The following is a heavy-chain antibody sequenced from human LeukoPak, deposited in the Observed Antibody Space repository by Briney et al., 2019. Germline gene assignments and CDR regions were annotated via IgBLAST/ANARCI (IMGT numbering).Heavy chain of an antibody. CDR2: ISGGGETT. V-gene: IGHV3-23*01. Sequence: GGSLRLSCAASGFTFRLYGMNWVRQAPGKGLEWASAISGGGETTTYTDSVKGRFTTSRDNSKNTVYLQMNSLSAEDTAVYYCAKARAGGYNYGPFDYWGQGTLVTVSS. D-gene: IGHD5-18*01. CDR3: AKARAGGYNYGPFDY. CDR1: GFTFRLYG. J-gene: IGHJ4*02.